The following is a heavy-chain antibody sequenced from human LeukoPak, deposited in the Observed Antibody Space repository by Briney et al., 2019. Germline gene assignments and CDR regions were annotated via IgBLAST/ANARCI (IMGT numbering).Heavy chain of an antibody. V-gene: IGHV1-18*01. CDR1: GYTFISYG. D-gene: IGHD3-22*01. Sequence: ASVKVSCKASGYTFISYGISWVRQAPGQGLEWMGWISAYNGNTNYAQKLQGRVTMTTDTSTSTAYMELRSLRSDDTAVYYCAISSNYYDSSGYYRIFDYWGQGTLVTVSS. CDR3: AISSNYYDSSGYYRIFDY. CDR2: ISAYNGNT. J-gene: IGHJ4*02.